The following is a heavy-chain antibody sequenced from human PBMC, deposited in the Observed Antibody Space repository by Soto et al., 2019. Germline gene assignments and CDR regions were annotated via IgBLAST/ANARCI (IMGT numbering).Heavy chain of an antibody. CDR2: ISSSGNLI. V-gene: IGHV3-21*01. D-gene: IGHD2-2*02. Sequence: EVQLVESGGGLVRPGGSLRLSCAASGFILSPFRVNWVRQAPGKGLEWVSFISSSGNLIYYADSLKGRFTISRDNAKNLVFLQMNSLRAEDTAVYFCAREIPGLRPDGFDIWGQGTMVTVSS. CDR1: GFILSPFR. CDR3: AREIPGLRPDGFDI. J-gene: IGHJ3*02.